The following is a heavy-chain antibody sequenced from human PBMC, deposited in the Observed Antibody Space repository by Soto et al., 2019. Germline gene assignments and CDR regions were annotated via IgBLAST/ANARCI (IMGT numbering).Heavy chain of an antibody. CDR2: IDPSDSYT. D-gene: IGHD3-3*01. V-gene: IGHV5-10-1*01. J-gene: IGHJ6*02. CDR3: ASTTYYDFWSGYQAGYYYYYGMDV. Sequence: GESLKISCKGSGYSFTSYWTSWVRQMPGKGLEWMGRIDPSDSYTNYSQSFQGHVTISADKSISTAYLQWSSLKASDTAMYYCASTTYYDFWSGYQAGYYYYYGMDVWGQGTTVTVSS. CDR1: GYSFTSYW.